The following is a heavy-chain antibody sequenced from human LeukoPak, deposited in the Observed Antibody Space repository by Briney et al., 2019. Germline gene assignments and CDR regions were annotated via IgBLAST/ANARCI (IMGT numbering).Heavy chain of an antibody. CDR2: INHSGST. Sequence: SETLSLTCAVYGGSFSGYYWSWIRQPPGKGLEWIGEINHSGSTNYNPSFKSRVTISVDTSKNQFALKLSSVTAADTAVYYCARVTRRGSSGYYSYFDYWGQGTLVTVSS. CDR1: GGSFSGYY. CDR3: ARVTRRGSSGYYSYFDY. V-gene: IGHV4-34*01. D-gene: IGHD3-22*01. J-gene: IGHJ4*02.